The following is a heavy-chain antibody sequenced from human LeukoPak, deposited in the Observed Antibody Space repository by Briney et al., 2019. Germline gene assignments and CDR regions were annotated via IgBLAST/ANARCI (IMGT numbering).Heavy chain of an antibody. J-gene: IGHJ3*02. D-gene: IGHD6-19*01. CDR1: GYTFTVYY. CDR3: ARLAGTGAFDI. V-gene: IGHV1-2*02. Sequence: ASVKVSCKASGYTFTVYYMHWVRHAPGQGLEWMGWINHNSGGTNYAQKFQSRVTMTRDTSISTAYMELSRLRSDDTAVYYCARLAGTGAFDIWGQGTMVTVSS. CDR2: INHNSGGT.